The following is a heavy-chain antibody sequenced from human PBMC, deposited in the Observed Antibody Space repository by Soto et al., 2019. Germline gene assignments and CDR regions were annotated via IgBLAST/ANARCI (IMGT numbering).Heavy chain of an antibody. CDR1: GFTFSRYA. CDR3: AKGRVYYMYV. CDR2: ISGSGGST. J-gene: IGHJ6*03. Sequence: RGSLRLSCAASGFTFSRYAMSWVRQAPGKGLEWVSAISGSGGSTYYADSVKGRFTISRDNSKNTLYLQMNSLRAEDTAVYYCAKGRVYYMYVWGKGTTVTVSS. V-gene: IGHV3-23*01.